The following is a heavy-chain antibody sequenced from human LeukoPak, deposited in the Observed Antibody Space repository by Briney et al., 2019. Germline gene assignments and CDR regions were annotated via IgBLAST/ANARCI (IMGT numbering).Heavy chain of an antibody. CDR2: IYSSGTT. CDR1: GGPIISYY. D-gene: IGHD1-26*01. CDR3: ARMYSGTYGGIDY. Sequence: SETLSLTCTVSGGPIISYYWSWIRQPDGKGLEWIGRIYSSGTTNYNPSLKSRVTMSVDTSKNQFSLKVSSVTAADTAMYYCARMYSGTYGGIDYWGQGTLVTVSS. V-gene: IGHV4-4*07. J-gene: IGHJ4*02.